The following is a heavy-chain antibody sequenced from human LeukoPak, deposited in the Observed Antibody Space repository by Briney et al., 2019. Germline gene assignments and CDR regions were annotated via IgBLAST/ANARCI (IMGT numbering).Heavy chain of an antibody. CDR2: ITCSGGNT. J-gene: IGHJ4*02. V-gene: IGHV3-23*01. D-gene: IGHD3-9*01. Sequence: PGAFLRLSCAAPGFTLCNYAMSWVRPAPGEGLGWVSAITCSGGNTYYADSVKGRFTISRDNSKNTVFLQMNSLRAEDTAVYYCAKWGDYDVLTGYYVSDYWGQGTLVTVSS. CDR3: AKWGDYDVLTGYYVSDY. CDR1: GFTLCNYA.